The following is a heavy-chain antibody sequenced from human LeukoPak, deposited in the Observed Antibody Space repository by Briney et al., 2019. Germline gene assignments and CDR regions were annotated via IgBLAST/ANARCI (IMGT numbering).Heavy chain of an antibody. V-gene: IGHV4-59*01. J-gene: IGHJ4*02. CDR2: MYYSGST. CDR1: GGSISSYY. D-gene: IGHD6-13*01. Sequence: SETLSLTCTVSGGSISSYYWSWIRQPPGKGMEWIGFMYYSGSTNYNPSLKSRVTISVHTSKNQFSLRLSSVTSADTAVYYCASPGIVAAGTDRGFDYWGQGTLVTVSS. CDR3: ASPGIVAAGTDRGFDY.